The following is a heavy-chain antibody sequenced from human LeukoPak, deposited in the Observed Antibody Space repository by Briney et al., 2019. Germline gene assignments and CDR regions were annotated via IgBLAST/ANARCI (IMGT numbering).Heavy chain of an antibody. CDR2: IIPIFGTA. CDR3: ARDARHRYCSSSSCYRGWLDP. CDR1: GYTFTTSD. Sequence: SVKVSCKASGYTFTTSDINWVRQAPGQGLEWMGGIIPIFGTANYAQKFQGRVTITADESTSTAYMELSSLRSEDTAVYYCARDARHRYCSSSSCYRGWLDPWGQGTPVTVSS. V-gene: IGHV1-69*13. J-gene: IGHJ5*02. D-gene: IGHD2-2*01.